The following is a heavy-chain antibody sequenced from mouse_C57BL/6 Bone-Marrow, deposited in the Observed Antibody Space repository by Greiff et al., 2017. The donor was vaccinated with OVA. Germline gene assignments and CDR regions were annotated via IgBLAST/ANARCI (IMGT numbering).Heavy chain of an antibody. V-gene: IGHV10-1*01. J-gene: IGHJ3*01. D-gene: IGHD3-2*02. Sequence: EVQRVESGGGLVQPKGSLKLSCAASGFSFNTYAMNWVRQAPGKGLEWVARIRSKSNNYATYYADSVKDRFTISRDDSESMLYLQMNNLKTEDTAMYYCVRHEGTDSSGSSFAYWGQGTLVTVSA. CDR2: IRSKSNNYAT. CDR3: VRHEGTDSSGSSFAY. CDR1: GFSFNTYA.